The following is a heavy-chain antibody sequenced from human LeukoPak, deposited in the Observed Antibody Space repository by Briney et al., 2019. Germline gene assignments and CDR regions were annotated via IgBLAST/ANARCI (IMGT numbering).Heavy chain of an antibody. CDR3: ARIAVAGTWDYSFDY. CDR1: GGSFSGYY. V-gene: IGHV4-34*01. Sequence: SETLSLTCAVYGGSFSGYYWSWIRQPPGKGLEWIGEINHSGSTNYNPSLKSRVTISVDTSKNQFSLKLSSVTAADTAVYYCARIAVAGTWDYSFDYWGQGTLVTVSS. D-gene: IGHD6-19*01. CDR2: INHSGST. J-gene: IGHJ4*02.